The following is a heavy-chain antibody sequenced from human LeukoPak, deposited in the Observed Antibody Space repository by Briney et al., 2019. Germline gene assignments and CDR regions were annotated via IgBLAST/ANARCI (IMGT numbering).Heavy chain of an antibody. CDR3: ARSYYDSSGYFGGYYYYYMDV. D-gene: IGHD3-22*01. CDR2: IYYSGST. CDR1: GGSISSSSYY. J-gene: IGHJ6*03. Sequence: SETLSLTCTVSGGSISSSSYYWGWIRQPPGKGLEWIGSIYYSGSTYYNPSLKSRVTISVDTSKNQFSLKLSSVTAADTAVYCCARSYYDSSGYFGGYYYYYMDVWGKGTTVTVSS. V-gene: IGHV4-39*07.